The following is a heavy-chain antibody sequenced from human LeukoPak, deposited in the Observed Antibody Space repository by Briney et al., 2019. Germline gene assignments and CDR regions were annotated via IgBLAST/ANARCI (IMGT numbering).Heavy chain of an antibody. V-gene: IGHV4-34*01. CDR2: INHSGST. D-gene: IGHD3-9*01. Sequence: SETLSLTCAVYGGSFSGYYWSWICQPPGKGLEWIGEINHSGSTNYNPSLKSRVTISVDTSKNQFSLKLSSVTAADTAVYYCARVIRYFDWSQLMKYYFDYWGQGTLVTVSS. CDR1: GGSFSGYY. J-gene: IGHJ4*02. CDR3: ARVIRYFDWSQLMKYYFDY.